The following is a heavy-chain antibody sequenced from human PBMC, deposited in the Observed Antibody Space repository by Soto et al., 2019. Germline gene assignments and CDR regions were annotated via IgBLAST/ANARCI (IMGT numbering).Heavy chain of an antibody. Sequence: PGGSLRLSCAASGFTFSSYWMHWVRQAPGKGLVWVSRINSDGSSTSYADSVKGRFTISRDNAKNTLYLQMNSLRAEDTAVYYCASGAYVAPFYYYGMDAWGPGITVTVSS. V-gene: IGHV3-74*01. CDR1: GFTFSSYW. CDR2: INSDGSST. CDR3: ASGAYVAPFYYYGMDA. D-gene: IGHD2-21*01. J-gene: IGHJ6*02.